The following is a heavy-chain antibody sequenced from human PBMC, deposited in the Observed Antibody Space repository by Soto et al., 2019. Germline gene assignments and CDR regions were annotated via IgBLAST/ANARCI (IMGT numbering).Heavy chain of an antibody. J-gene: IGHJ6*03. D-gene: IGHD2-2*01. CDR3: ARGLSIRPYCSSPYCRDRYYYYYMDV. V-gene: IGHV3-30*03. CDR2: ISYDGSNK. Sequence: GGSLRLSCAASGFTFSSYGMHWVRQAPGKGLGWVAVISYDGSNKYYADSVKGRFTISRDNSKNTLYLQMNSLRAEDTAVYYCARGLSIRPYCSSPYCRDRYYYYYMDVWGNGTTVTVSS. CDR1: GFTFSSYG.